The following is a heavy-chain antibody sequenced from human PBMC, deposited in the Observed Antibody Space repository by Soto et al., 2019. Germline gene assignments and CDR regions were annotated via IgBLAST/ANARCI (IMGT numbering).Heavy chain of an antibody. CDR2: IYYSGST. CDR3: ARQGAETGDRRAAADFDY. CDR1: GGSISSSSYY. D-gene: IGHD6-13*01. J-gene: IGHJ4*02. V-gene: IGHV4-39*01. Sequence: QLQLQESGPGLVKPSETLSLTCTVSGGSISSSSYYWGWIRQPPGKGLEWIGSIYYSGSTYYNPSLKCRLTIAVDTSKNQFSLKLSSVTAEDTAVYYCARQGAETGDRRAAADFDYWGQGTLVTVSS.